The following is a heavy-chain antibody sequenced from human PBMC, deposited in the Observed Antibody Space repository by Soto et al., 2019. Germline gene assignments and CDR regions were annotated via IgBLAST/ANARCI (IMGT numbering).Heavy chain of an antibody. CDR3: ARGQDSAGADY. J-gene: IGHJ4*02. CDR2: IWYDGSYK. CDR1: GFTFRTYG. D-gene: IGHD3-10*01. Sequence: QVQLVESGGGVVQPGRSLRLSCAASGFTFRTYGMHWVRQAPGKGLEWVTSIWYDGSYKYYADSVKGRFTIFRDNSNNTLYLQMNSLRAEDTAVYYCARGQDSAGADYWGQGTLVTVSS. V-gene: IGHV3-33*01.